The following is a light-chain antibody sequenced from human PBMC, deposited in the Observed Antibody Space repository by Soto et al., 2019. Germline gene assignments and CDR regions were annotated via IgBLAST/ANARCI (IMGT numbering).Light chain of an antibody. CDR3: HQHGGSPET. CDR2: GAS. V-gene: IGKV3-20*01. J-gene: IGKJ1*01. CDR1: RSVNNIY. Sequence: EIVLTQAAGTLSLTPGERATVSCSATRSVNNIYLVWCQQKPGQAPRLLICGASCRATGIPDSFIGSGSGTEFILTISRLEPDDFAIYHCHQHGGSPETFGQGTKVDIK.